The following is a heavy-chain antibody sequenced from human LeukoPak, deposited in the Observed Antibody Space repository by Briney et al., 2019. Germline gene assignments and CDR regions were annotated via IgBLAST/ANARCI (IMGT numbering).Heavy chain of an antibody. CDR1: GFTFSSYA. J-gene: IGHJ5*02. CDR3: ARDRVEWAILPDGP. Sequence: GGSLRLSCAASGFTFSSYAMHWVRQAPGKGLEWVAVISYDGSNKYYADSVKGRFTISRDNSKNTLYLQMNSLRAEDTAVYYCARDRVEWAILPDGPWGQGTLVTVSS. CDR2: ISYDGSNK. D-gene: IGHD1-26*01. V-gene: IGHV3-30-3*01.